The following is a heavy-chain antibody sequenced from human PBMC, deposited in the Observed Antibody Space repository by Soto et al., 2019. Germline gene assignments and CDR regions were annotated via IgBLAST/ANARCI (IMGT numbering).Heavy chain of an antibody. J-gene: IGHJ6*02. CDR1: GFTFSSYS. V-gene: IGHV3-48*02. CDR2: ISSSSSTI. D-gene: IGHD3-16*01. CDR3: AREGAGGNPLGYYYYYYGMDV. Sequence: GGSLRLSCAASGFTFSSYSMNWVRQAPGKGLEWVSYISSSSSTIYYADSVKGRFTISRDNAKNSLYLQMNSLRDEDTAVYYCAREGAGGNPLGYYYYYYGMDVWGQGTTVTVSS.